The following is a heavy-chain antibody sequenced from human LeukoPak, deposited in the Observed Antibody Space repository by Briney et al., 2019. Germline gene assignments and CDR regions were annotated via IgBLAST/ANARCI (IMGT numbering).Heavy chain of an antibody. Sequence: SVKVSCKASGYTFTSYDINWVRQATGQGLEWMGRIIPIFGTANYAQKFQGRVTITTDESTSTAYMELSSLRSEDTAVYYCARRPSSGYYAFDIWGQGTMVTVSS. CDR2: IIPIFGTA. D-gene: IGHD3-22*01. J-gene: IGHJ3*02. V-gene: IGHV1-69*05. CDR1: GYTFTSYD. CDR3: ARRPSSGYYAFDI.